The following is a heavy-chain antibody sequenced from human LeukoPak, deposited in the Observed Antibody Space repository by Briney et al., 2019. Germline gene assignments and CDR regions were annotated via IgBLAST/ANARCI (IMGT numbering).Heavy chain of an antibody. CDR3: XXXXXXXXGDYLDWFDP. D-gene: IGHD4-17*01. CDR2: ISSSAYYI. CDR1: GFTFSSYT. J-gene: IGHJ5*02. Sequence: GGSLRLSCAASGFTFSSYTMNWVRQAPGKGLEWVSSISSSAYYIYYADSVKGRFTISRDNAKNSLYLQMNSLRVEDTAVYYFXXXXXXXXGDYLDWFDPWGQGTLVTVSS. V-gene: IGHV3-21*01.